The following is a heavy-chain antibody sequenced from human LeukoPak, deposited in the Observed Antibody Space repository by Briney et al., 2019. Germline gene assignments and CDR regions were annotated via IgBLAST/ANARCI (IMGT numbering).Heavy chain of an antibody. Sequence: AGGSLRLSCAASGFTFSSYWMSWVRQAPGKGLEWVANIKQDGTEKYYVDSVKGRFTISGDNAKNSLYVQMNGLRAEDTAVYYCARLIVGAIDYWGQGTLVTVSS. J-gene: IGHJ4*02. CDR2: IKQDGTEK. D-gene: IGHD1-26*01. CDR3: ARLIVGAIDY. CDR1: GFTFSSYW. V-gene: IGHV3-7*01.